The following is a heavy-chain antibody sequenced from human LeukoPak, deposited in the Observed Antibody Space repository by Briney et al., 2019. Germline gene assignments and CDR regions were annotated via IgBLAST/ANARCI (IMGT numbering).Heavy chain of an antibody. CDR3: AKGPYDSSGYSPHDAFDI. Sequence: PGGSLRLSCAASGFTFSSYAMSWVRQAPGKGLEWVSAISGSGGSTYYADSVKGRFTISRDNSKNTLYLQMNSLRAEDTAVYYCAKGPYDSSGYSPHDAFDIWGQGTMVTVSS. D-gene: IGHD3-22*01. CDR1: GFTFSSYA. V-gene: IGHV3-23*01. J-gene: IGHJ3*02. CDR2: ISGSGGST.